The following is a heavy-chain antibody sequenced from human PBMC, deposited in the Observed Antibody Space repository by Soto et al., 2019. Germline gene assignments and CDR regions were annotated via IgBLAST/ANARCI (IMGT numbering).Heavy chain of an antibody. CDR2: IYYSGST. CDR3: ARDLGGALFDY. J-gene: IGHJ4*02. V-gene: IGHV4-61*01. Sequence: QVQLQESGPGLVKPSETLSLTCTVSGGSVSSGSYYWSWIRQPPGKGLEWIGYIYYSGSTNYNPSLKSXXPXPXXTSKNQFSLKLSSVTAADTAVYYCARDLGGALFDYWGQGTLVTVSS. CDR1: GGSVSSGSYY.